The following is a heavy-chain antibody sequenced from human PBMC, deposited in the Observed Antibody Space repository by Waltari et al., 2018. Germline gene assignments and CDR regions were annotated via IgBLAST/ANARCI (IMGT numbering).Heavy chain of an antibody. CDR2: IKSKTDGGTT. Sequence: EVQLVESGGGLVKPGGSLRLSREASGLTFSNAWMSWVRQAPGKGLEWVGRIKSKTDGGTTDYAAPVKGRFTISRDDSKNTLYLQMNSLKTEDTAVYYCTTDLPYGEFDYWGQGTLVTVSS. V-gene: IGHV3-15*01. D-gene: IGHD4-17*01. J-gene: IGHJ4*02. CDR3: TTDLPYGEFDY. CDR1: GLTFSNAW.